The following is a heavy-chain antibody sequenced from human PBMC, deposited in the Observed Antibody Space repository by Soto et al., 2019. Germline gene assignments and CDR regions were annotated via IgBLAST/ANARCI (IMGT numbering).Heavy chain of an antibody. Sequence: SQTLSLTCAISGDSVSSNSAAWNWIRQSPSRGLEWLGRTYYRSKWYNDYAVSVKSRITVNPDTSKNQFSLQLNSVTPEDTAVYYCARILRFLKWPLRDDAFDIPGHATIVTLSS. D-gene: IGHD3-3*01. CDR3: ARILRFLKWPLRDDAFDI. CDR2: TYYRSKWYN. V-gene: IGHV6-1*01. CDR1: GDSVSSNSAA. J-gene: IGHJ3*02.